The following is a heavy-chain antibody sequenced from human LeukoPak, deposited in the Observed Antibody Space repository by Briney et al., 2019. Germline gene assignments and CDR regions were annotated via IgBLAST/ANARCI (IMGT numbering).Heavy chain of an antibody. Sequence: ASVKVSCKASGYTFTSYPMNWVRQAPGQGLEWMGWINTNTGNPTYAQGFTGRFVFSLDTSVSTAYLQISGLKAEDTAVYYCARDAVPAAYAFDIWGQGTMVTVSS. V-gene: IGHV7-4-1*02. CDR3: ARDAVPAAYAFDI. D-gene: IGHD2-2*01. CDR1: GYTFTSYP. J-gene: IGHJ3*02. CDR2: INTNTGNP.